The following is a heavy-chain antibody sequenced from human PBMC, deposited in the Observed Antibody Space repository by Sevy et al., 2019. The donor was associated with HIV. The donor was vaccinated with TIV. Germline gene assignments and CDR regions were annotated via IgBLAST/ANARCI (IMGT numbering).Heavy chain of an antibody. CDR1: GFTFSSYA. V-gene: IGHV3-23*01. Sequence: GGSLRLSCAASGFTFSSYAMNWVRQAPGKGLEWVSPIFGSGGGTYYADSMKGRFTISRDNSKNTLYLQMNSLRAEETAEYYCAGVRYDSSGSFDAFEIWGQGTMVTVSS. CDR2: IFGSGGGT. CDR3: AGVRYDSSGSFDAFEI. J-gene: IGHJ3*02. D-gene: IGHD3-22*01.